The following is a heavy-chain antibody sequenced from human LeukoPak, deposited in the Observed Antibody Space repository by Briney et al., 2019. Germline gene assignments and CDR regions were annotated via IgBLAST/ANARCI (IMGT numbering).Heavy chain of an antibody. CDR1: GFTFSSYG. D-gene: IGHD1-26*01. J-gene: IGHJ4*02. V-gene: IGHV3-33*06. CDR2: IWYDGGNK. Sequence: PGGSLRLSCAASGFTFSSYGMHWVRQAPGKGLEWVAVIWYDGGNKYYADSVKGRFTISRDNSKNTLDLQMNSLRAEDTAVYYCAKDRRKGELLYYFDYWGQGTLVTVSS. CDR3: AKDRRKGELLYYFDY.